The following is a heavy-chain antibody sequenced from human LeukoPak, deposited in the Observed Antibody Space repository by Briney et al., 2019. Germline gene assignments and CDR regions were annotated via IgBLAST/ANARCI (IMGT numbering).Heavy chain of an antibody. CDR1: GFTFSSYD. CDR3: AKRHGSGIKYFEY. CDR2: ITSGGTT. D-gene: IGHD3-10*01. V-gene: IGHV3-23*01. Sequence: GGSLRLSCAASGFTFSSYDMSWVRQAPGKELEWVSTITSGGTTYYADSVKGRFTISRDNSKNTLYLQMNSLRAEDTAIYYCAKRHGSGIKYFEYWGQGTLVTVSS. J-gene: IGHJ4*02.